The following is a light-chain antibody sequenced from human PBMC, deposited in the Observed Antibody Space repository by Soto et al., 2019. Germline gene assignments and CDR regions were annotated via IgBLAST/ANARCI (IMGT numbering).Light chain of an antibody. CDR2: AAS. J-gene: IGKJ4*01. Sequence: DIQMTQSPSSLSASVGDRVTITCRASQSISSYLNWYQQKPGKAPKLLIYAASSLQSGVPSRFSGSGSGTDFPHTISSLQPEDFATYYWQQSYSTPPTFGGGTKVEIK. V-gene: IGKV1-39*01. CDR1: QSISSY. CDR3: QQSYSTPPT.